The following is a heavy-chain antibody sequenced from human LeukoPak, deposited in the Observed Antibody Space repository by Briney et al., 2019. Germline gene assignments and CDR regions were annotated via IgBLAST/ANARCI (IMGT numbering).Heavy chain of an antibody. J-gene: IGHJ4*02. CDR2: IKQDGSEK. D-gene: IGHD3-22*01. V-gene: IGHV3-7*04. CDR1: RFTFSNCW. Sequence: PGGSLRLSCAASRFTFSNCWMTWVRQAPGKGLEWVANIKQDGSEKYYVDSVKGRFSISRDNAKNSLFLQMNSLRAEDTAVYYCARVQANYYDSSGYSDYWGQGTLVTVSS. CDR3: ARVQANYYDSSGYSDY.